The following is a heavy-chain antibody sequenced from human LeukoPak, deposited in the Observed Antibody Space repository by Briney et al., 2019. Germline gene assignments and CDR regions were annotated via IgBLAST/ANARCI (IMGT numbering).Heavy chain of an antibody. Sequence: PGGSLRLSCAASGFTFSSYEMNWVRQAPGKGLEWVSYISSSGSAIYYADSVKGRFTISRDNAKNSLYLQMNSLRAEDTAVYYCARGSYSSSAFSVFGYYYYMDVWGKGTTVTVSS. J-gene: IGHJ6*03. CDR2: ISSSGSAI. V-gene: IGHV3-48*03. CDR1: GFTFSSYE. D-gene: IGHD6-6*01. CDR3: ARGSYSSSAFSVFGYYYYMDV.